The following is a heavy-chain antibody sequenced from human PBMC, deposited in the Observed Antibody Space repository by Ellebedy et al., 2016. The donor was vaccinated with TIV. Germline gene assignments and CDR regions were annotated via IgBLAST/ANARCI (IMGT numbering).Heavy chain of an antibody. D-gene: IGHD3-16*02. J-gene: IGHJ2*01. CDR3: TRHLLHPNLRLGELSLNWYFDL. CDR2: INHGGTT. CDR1: GGSFSGYS. V-gene: IGHV4-34*01. Sequence: SETLSLTCAVYGGSFSGYSWNWIRQPPGKGLDWIGEINHGGTTNYNPSLKSRVTISIDTSKNQFSLRLSSVTAADTAVYYCTRHLLHPNLRLGELSLNWYFDLWGRGTLVTVSS.